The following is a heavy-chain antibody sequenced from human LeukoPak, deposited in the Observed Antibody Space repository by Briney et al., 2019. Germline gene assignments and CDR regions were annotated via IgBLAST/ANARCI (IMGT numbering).Heavy chain of an antibody. J-gene: IGHJ2*01. D-gene: IGHD3-22*01. Sequence: GGSLRLSCAASGFTFSSYSMNWVRQAPGKGLEWVSFISSSGTTYYADSVKGRFTISRDNAKSSVFLQLNSLRGEDTAVYYCARGSMIIVADWYFDLWGRGTLVTVSS. CDR1: GFTFSSYS. V-gene: IGHV3-48*01. CDR2: ISSSGTT. CDR3: ARGSMIIVADWYFDL.